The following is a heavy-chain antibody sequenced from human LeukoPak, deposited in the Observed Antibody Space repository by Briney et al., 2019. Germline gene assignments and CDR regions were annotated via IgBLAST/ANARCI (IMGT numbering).Heavy chain of an antibody. D-gene: IGHD3-3*01. CDR2: IYYSGST. J-gene: IGHJ3*02. CDR3: ARDATTQGYDFWSGYYRDDAFDI. CDR1: GGSISSGDYY. V-gene: IGHV4-31*03. Sequence: SQTLPLTCTVSGGSISSGDYYWSWIRQHPGKGLEWIGYIYYSGSTYYNPSLKSRVTISVDTSKNQFSLKLSSVTAADTAVYYCARDATTQGYDFWSGYYRDDAFDIWGQGTMVTVSS.